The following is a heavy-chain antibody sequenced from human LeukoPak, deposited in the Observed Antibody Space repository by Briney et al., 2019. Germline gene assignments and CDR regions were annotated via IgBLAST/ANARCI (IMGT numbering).Heavy chain of an antibody. J-gene: IGHJ5*02. CDR3: ARIYGSGSYYRYTRAWFDP. Sequence: SPSETLSLTCAVYGGSFSGYYWSWIRQPPGKGLEWIGEINHSGSTNYNPSLKSRVTISVDTSKNQFSLKLSSVTAADTVVYYCARIYGSGSYYRYTRAWFDPWGQGTLVTVSS. D-gene: IGHD3-10*01. CDR1: GGSFSGYY. V-gene: IGHV4-34*01. CDR2: INHSGST.